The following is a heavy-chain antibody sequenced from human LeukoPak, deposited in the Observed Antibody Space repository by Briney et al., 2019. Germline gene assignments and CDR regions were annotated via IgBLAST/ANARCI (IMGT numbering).Heavy chain of an antibody. J-gene: IGHJ5*02. CDR1: GGSISSGSYY. D-gene: IGHD6-19*01. Sequence: SQTLSLTCTVSGGSISSGSYYWSWIRQPAGKGLEWIGYIYHSGTTKYNPSLKSRVTISIDTTKNQFSLKVRSVTAADTAVYFCARGTPLYSSDWYVNWFDPWGQGTLVTVSS. CDR2: IYHSGTT. CDR3: ARGTPLYSSDWYVNWFDP. V-gene: IGHV4-61*09.